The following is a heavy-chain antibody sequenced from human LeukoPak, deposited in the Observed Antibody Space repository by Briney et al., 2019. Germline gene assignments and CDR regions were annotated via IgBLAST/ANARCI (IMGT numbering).Heavy chain of an antibody. CDR3: ARDPTIFGVVTWFDP. D-gene: IGHD3-3*01. J-gene: IGHJ5*02. Sequence: ASVKVSCKASGYTFTSYGISWVRQAHGQGLEWMGWISANNGNTNYAQKLQGRVTMTTDTSTSTAYMELRRLRSDDTAVYYCARDPTIFGVVTWFDPWGQGTLVTVSS. V-gene: IGHV1-18*01. CDR2: ISANNGNT. CDR1: GYTFTSYG.